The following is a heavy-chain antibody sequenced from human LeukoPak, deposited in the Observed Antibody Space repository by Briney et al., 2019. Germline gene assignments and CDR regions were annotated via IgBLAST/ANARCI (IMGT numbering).Heavy chain of an antibody. Sequence: GGSLRLSCAASGFTFRNFGMHWVRQGPGKGLEWVAVIYYDGGEKYYADSVKGRFTISRDNSKNTLYLQLNSLRAEDTAVYYCARDRLEIKYFDLWGRGTQVTVSS. J-gene: IGHJ2*01. CDR2: IYYDGGEK. CDR3: ARDRLEIKYFDL. CDR1: GFTFRNFG. D-gene: IGHD1-1*01. V-gene: IGHV3-33*01.